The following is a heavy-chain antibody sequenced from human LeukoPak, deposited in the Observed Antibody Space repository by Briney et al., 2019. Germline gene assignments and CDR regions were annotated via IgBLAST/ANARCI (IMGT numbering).Heavy chain of an antibody. Sequence: GGSLRLSCAASGFTFSSYGMHWVRQAPGKGLEWVAVISYDGSNKYYADSVKGRFTISRDNSKNTLYLQMNSLRAEDTAVYYCAKDGGYCSGGSCYSAGWFDPWGQGTLVTVSS. CDR3: AKDGGYCSGGSCYSAGWFDP. V-gene: IGHV3-30*18. J-gene: IGHJ5*02. CDR2: ISYDGSNK. CDR1: GFTFSSYG. D-gene: IGHD2-15*01.